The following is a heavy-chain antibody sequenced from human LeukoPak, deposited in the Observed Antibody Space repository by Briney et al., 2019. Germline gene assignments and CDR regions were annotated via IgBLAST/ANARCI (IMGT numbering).Heavy chain of an antibody. J-gene: IGHJ3*02. Sequence: ASVKVSCKASGYTFTGYYMHWVRQAPGQGLEWMGWINPNSGGTNYAQKFQGRVTMTRDTSISTAYMELSRLRSDDTAVYYCARDRVLTGDGETNDAFDIWGQGTMVTVSS. CDR3: ARDRVLTGDGETNDAFDI. CDR1: GYTFTGYY. CDR2: INPNSGGT. V-gene: IGHV1-2*02. D-gene: IGHD7-27*01.